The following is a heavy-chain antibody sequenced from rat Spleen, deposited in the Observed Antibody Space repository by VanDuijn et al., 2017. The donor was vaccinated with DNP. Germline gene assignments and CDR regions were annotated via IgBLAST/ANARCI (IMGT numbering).Heavy chain of an antibody. CDR1: GFTFNNYW. CDR3: ATHTTGINPDY. V-gene: IGHV5-31*01. CDR2: ITTSGDST. Sequence: EVQLVESGGGLVQPGRSLKLSCVVSGFTFNNYWMTWIRQVPGKGLEWVASITTSGDSTSSPDSVKGRFTISRDNAKTTLYLQMDSLRSEDTATYYCATHTTGINPDYWGQGVMVTVSS. D-gene: IGHD1-9*01. J-gene: IGHJ2*01.